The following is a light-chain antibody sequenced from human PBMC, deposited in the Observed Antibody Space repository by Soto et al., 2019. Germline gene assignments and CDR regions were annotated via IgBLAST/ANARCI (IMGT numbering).Light chain of an antibody. CDR3: QQYGSPVVT. CDR2: GAS. CDR1: QSVSSSY. Sequence: IVLTQSPGTLSLSPGERATLSCRASQSVSSSYLAWYQQKPGQAPRLLIYGASSKATGIPDRFSGSGSGTDFTLTIDRLEPEDFAVYYCQQYGSPVVTFGQGTKVQIK. V-gene: IGKV3-20*01. J-gene: IGKJ1*01.